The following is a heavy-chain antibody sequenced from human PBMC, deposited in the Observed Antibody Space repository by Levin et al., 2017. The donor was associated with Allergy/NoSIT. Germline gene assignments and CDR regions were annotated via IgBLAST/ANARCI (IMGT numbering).Heavy chain of an antibody. J-gene: IGHJ4*02. CDR2: ITPSGIL. D-gene: IGHD6-19*01. Sequence: SETLSLTCAVNGGSFSGYFWSWIRQPPGKGLEWVGEITPSGILNSSQSLKSRVTILVDKSKNQFSLRLTSVNAADTAVDYCASVGGWCDFWGQGTLVTVSS. CDR3: ASVGGWCDF. CDR1: GGSFSGYF. V-gene: IGHV4-34*01.